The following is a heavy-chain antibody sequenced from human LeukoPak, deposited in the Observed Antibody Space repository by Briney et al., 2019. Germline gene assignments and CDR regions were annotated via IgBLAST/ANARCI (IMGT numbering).Heavy chain of an antibody. J-gene: IGHJ4*02. V-gene: IGHV3-7*01. D-gene: IGHD6-6*01. CDR2: IKQDGSEK. CDR3: ARDRTRLVY. Sequence: GGSLRLSCAASGFTFTTYLMSWVRQAPGKGLEWVANIKQDGSEKYYVDSVKGRFTISRDNAKNSLYLQMNSLRAEDTAVYYCARDRTRLVYWGQGTLVTVSS. CDR1: GFTFTTYL.